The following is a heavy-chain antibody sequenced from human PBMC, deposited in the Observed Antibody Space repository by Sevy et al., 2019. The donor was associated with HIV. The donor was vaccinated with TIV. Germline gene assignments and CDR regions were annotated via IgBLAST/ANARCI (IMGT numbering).Heavy chain of an antibody. CDR2: VIPIFGTA. J-gene: IGHJ6*02. V-gene: IGHV1-69*13. CDR3: ARDPRVTLGDYDFWSGRVLGMDV. D-gene: IGHD3-3*01. Sequence: ASVKVSCKASGGTFSSYAISWVRQAPGQGLEWMGGVIPIFGTANYAQKFQGRVTITADESTSTAYMELSSLRSEDTAVYYCARDPRVTLGDYDFWSGRVLGMDVWGQGTTVTVSS. CDR1: GGTFSSYA.